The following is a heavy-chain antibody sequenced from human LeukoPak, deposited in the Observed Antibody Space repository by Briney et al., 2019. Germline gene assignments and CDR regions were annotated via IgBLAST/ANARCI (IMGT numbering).Heavy chain of an antibody. J-gene: IGHJ4*01. CDR3: ARGDTAMVTGFDY. CDR1: GFTFSSYS. Sequence: GGSLRLSCAASGFTFSSYSMNWVRQAPGKGLEWVSSISSSSSYIYYADSVKGRFTISRDNAKNSLYLQMNSLRAEDTAVYYCARGDTAMVTGFDYWGQEPWSPSPQ. D-gene: IGHD5-18*01. CDR2: ISSSSSYI. V-gene: IGHV3-21*01.